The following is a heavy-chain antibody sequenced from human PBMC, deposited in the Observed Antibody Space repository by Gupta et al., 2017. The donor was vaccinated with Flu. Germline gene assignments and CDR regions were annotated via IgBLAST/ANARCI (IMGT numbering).Heavy chain of an antibody. CDR3: INGGLERIY. CDR2: INPTRGLT. Sequence: MHWVRQAPGPGLEWMGRINPTRGLTNSAQKFPCRVTMTRDTSISTSYMELSRLSSDDTAVYYCINGGLERIYWGQGTLVTVSS. D-gene: IGHD1-1*01. J-gene: IGHJ4*02. V-gene: IGHV1-2*06.